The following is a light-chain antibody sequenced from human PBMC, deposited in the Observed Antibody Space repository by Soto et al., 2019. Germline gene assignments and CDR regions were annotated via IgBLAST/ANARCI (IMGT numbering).Light chain of an antibody. CDR1: PSVNSN. Sequence: EKVMTQSPAALSVSPGERATLSCRASPSVNSNLAWYQRKPGQAPRLLLYGASTRATGIPARFSGSASGTEFTLTISSLQSEDSAVYYWQQYNDWPLTFGGGTKVEIK. CDR2: GAS. CDR3: QQYNDWPLT. J-gene: IGKJ4*01. V-gene: IGKV3-15*01.